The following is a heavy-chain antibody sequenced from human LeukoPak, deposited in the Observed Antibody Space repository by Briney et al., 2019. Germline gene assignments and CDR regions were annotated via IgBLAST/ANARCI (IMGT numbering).Heavy chain of an antibody. V-gene: IGHV3-30-3*01. CDR2: ISYDGSNK. CDR3: ARVGNAFGI. J-gene: IGHJ3*02. Sequence: PGGSLRLSCAASGFTFSSYAMHWVRQAPGKGLEWVAVISYDGSNKYYADSVKGRFTISRDNSKNTLYLQMNSLRAEDTAVYYCARVGNAFGIWGQGTMVTVSS. D-gene: IGHD7-27*01. CDR1: GFTFSSYA.